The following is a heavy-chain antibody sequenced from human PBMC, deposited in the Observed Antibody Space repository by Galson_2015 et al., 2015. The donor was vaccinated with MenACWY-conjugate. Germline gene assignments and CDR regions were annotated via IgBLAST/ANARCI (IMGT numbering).Heavy chain of an antibody. CDR1: GYTFTGYY. V-gene: IGHV1-2*04. Sequence: SVKVSCKASGYTFTGYYMHWVRQAPGQGLEWMGWINPNSGGTNYAQKFQGWVTMTRDTSISTAYMELSRLRSDDTAVYYCARAPQGQLVPHFDYWGQGTLVTVSS. CDR3: ARAPQGQLVPHFDY. D-gene: IGHD6-6*01. CDR2: INPNSGGT. J-gene: IGHJ4*02.